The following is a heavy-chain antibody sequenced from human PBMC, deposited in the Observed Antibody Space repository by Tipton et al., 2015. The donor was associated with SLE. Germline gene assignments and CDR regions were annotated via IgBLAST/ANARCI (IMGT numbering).Heavy chain of an antibody. CDR2: ISSSSSYI. Sequence: GLVKPSETLSLTCAASGFTFSSYSMNWVRQAPGKGLEWVSSISSSSSYIYYADSVKGRFTISRDNAKNSLYLQMNSLRAEDTAVYYCARAYYDFWSAFYFDLWGRGTLVTVSS. V-gene: IGHV3-21*01. D-gene: IGHD3-3*01. CDR1: GFTFSSYS. J-gene: IGHJ2*01. CDR3: ARAYYDFWSAFYFDL.